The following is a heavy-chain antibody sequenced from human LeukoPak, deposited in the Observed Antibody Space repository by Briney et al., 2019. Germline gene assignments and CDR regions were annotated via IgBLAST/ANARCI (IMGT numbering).Heavy chain of an antibody. CDR3: AKAGLAAAGLD. CDR1: GFTFSSYT. V-gene: IGHV3-64*01. Sequence: GGSLRLSCAASGFTFSSYTMHWVRQAPGKGLEYVSAISSNGGSTYYANSVKGRFTISRDNSKNTLYLQMNSLRAEDTAVYYCAKAGLAAAGLDWGQGTLVTVSS. D-gene: IGHD6-13*01. CDR2: ISSNGGST. J-gene: IGHJ4*02.